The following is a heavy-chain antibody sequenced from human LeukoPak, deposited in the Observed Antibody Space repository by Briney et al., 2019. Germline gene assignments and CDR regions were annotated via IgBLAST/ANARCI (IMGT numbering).Heavy chain of an antibody. Sequence: GGSLRLSCAASGFTFSNYAMSWVRQAPGKGLEWVSAISGSGGNTYYADSVKGRFTISRDNSKNTLFLQMNSLRAEDTAVYYCASGGAMVRGVVVDYWGQGTLVTVSS. J-gene: IGHJ4*02. D-gene: IGHD3-10*01. V-gene: IGHV3-23*01. CDR3: ASGGAMVRGVVVDY. CDR1: GFTFSNYA. CDR2: ISGSGGNT.